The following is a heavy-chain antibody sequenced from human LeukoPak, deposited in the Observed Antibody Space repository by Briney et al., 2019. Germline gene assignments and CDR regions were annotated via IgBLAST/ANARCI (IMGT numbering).Heavy chain of an antibody. V-gene: IGHV4-39*07. D-gene: IGHD3-10*01. CDR2: IYYSGST. J-gene: IGHJ3*02. CDR3: ARVREPHEAFDI. Sequence: SETLSLTCTVSGGSISSSSYYWGWIRQPPGKGLEWIGSIYYSGSTYYNPSLKSRVTISVDTSKNQFSLKLSSVTAADTAVYYCARVREPHEAFDIWGQGTMVTVSS. CDR1: GGSISSSSYY.